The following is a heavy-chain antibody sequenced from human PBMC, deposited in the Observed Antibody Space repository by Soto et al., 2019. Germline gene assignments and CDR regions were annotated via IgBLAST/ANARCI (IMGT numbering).Heavy chain of an antibody. V-gene: IGHV3-53*01. J-gene: IGHJ6*02. CDR3: AREYYDFWSGSSAAYYYYGMDV. D-gene: IGHD3-3*01. CDR2: IYSGGST. CDR1: GFIVSSNY. Sequence: GSLRLSCAASGFIVSSNYMSWVRQAPGKGLEWVSVIYSGGSTYYADSVKGRFTISRDNSKNTLYLQMNSLRAEDTAVYYCAREYYDFWSGSSAAYYYYGMDVWGQGTTVTVSS.